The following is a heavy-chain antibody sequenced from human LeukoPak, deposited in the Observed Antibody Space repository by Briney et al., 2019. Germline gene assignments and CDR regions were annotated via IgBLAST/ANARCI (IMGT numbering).Heavy chain of an antibody. D-gene: IGHD3-16*02. CDR2: ISDTGDTT. J-gene: IGHJ4*02. CDR1: GFTFSSNA. Sequence: QTGGSLRLSCAASGFTFSSNAMTWARQAPGKGLEWVSVISDTGDTTYYADSVKGRFTISRDNSKNTLYLQMNSLRAEDTGVYYCAKAGSNPDTALDYRGQGTQLTVSS. V-gene: IGHV3-23*01. CDR3: AKAGSNPDTALDY.